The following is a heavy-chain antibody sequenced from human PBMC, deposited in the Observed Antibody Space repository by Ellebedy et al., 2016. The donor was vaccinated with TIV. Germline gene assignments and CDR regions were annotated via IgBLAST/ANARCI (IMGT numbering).Heavy chain of an antibody. J-gene: IGHJ4*02. CDR1: GFTFSSYS. Sequence: GESLKISCAASGFTFSSYSMNWVRQAPGKGLEWVSYISSSSSTIYYADSVKGRFTISRDNAKNSLYLQMNSLRAEDTAVYYCARDAWDSSGYYPTNFDYWGQGTLVTVSS. CDR2: ISSSSSTI. CDR3: ARDAWDSSGYYPTNFDY. D-gene: IGHD3-22*01. V-gene: IGHV3-48*01.